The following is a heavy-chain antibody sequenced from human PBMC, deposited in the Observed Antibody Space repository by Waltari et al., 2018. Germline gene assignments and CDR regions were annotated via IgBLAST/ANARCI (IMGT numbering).Heavy chain of an antibody. CDR3: VGVYRGGLDV. Sequence: EVQLVESGGGLVQPGGSLRFSCAASGLTISSNGMHWVRQGPGKGLVWVSRISSDGRSTSYADSVKGRFTISRDNAKNTLYLQMNSLRAEDTAVYYCVGVYRGGLDVWGQGTTVTVSS. CDR2: ISSDGRST. J-gene: IGHJ6*02. D-gene: IGHD5-18*01. CDR1: GLTISSNG. V-gene: IGHV3-74*01.